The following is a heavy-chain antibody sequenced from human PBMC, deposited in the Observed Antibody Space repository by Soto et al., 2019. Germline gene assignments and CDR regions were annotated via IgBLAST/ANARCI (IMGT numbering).Heavy chain of an antibody. D-gene: IGHD2-2*01. Sequence: PGGSLRLSCAASGFTFSSYSMNWVRQAPGKGLEWVSSISSSSSYIYYADSVKGRFTISRDNAKNSLYLQMNSLRAEDTAVYYCARDRCSSTSCSFALDISGQGTMV. CDR2: ISSSSSYI. V-gene: IGHV3-21*01. CDR1: GFTFSSYS. CDR3: ARDRCSSTSCSFALDI. J-gene: IGHJ3*02.